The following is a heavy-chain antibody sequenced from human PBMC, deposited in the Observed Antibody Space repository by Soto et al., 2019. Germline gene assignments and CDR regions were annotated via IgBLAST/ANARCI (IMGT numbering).Heavy chain of an antibody. CDR1: GFNFGDYA. CDR2: IRRKAYGVTT. V-gene: IGHV3-49*04. J-gene: IGHJ6*02. Sequence: ALPLSCTASGFNFGDYAMSWVRQAPGKGLEWGGFIRRKAYGVTTEYAASVKGRFTISGDDSKSIAYLQMDSLKTEDTAVYYCIRVLGGYDFGSGSALSKPYYYSYGMDVWGQGTTVTVSS. CDR3: IRVLGGYDFGSGSALSKPYYYSYGMDV. D-gene: IGHD3-3*01.